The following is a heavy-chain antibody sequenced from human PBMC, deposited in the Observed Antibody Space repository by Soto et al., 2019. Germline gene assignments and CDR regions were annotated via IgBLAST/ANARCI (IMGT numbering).Heavy chain of an antibody. CDR3: ASRDPGTSVDY. CDR1: GRSFTSNNW. D-gene: IGHD1-7*01. Sequence: ASETLSLTCAVSGRSFTSNNWWTWVRQPPGQGLEWIGEIYRTGSTNYNPSLKSRVTISLDKSENQFSLKVTSLTAADTAVYYCASRDPGTSVDYWGQGTLVTVSS. CDR2: IYRTGST. V-gene: IGHV4-4*02. J-gene: IGHJ4*02.